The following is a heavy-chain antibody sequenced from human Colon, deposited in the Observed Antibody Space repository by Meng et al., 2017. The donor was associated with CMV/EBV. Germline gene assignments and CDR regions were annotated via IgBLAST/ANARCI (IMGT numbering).Heavy chain of an antibody. Sequence: GGSLRLSCAASGFDFSIYSMTWVRQAPGKGLEWVASIHYDGSKKYYADSVKGRFTISRDNPKNTVYLQMNSMRAEDTAVCHCAKEPNGLWRGKNWFDSWGQGARVTVSS. CDR3: AKEPNGLWRGKNWFDS. J-gene: IGHJ5*01. D-gene: IGHD2-21*01. CDR2: IHYDGSKK. CDR1: GFDFSIYS. V-gene: IGHV3-30*02.